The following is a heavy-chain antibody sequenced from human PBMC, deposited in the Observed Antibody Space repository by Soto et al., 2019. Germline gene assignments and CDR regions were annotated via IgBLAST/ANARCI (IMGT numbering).Heavy chain of an antibody. Sequence: EVQLVESGGGLVKPGGSLRLSCAASGFTFSTYSMNWVRQAPGKGLEWVSSISSDSSYIYYADSVKGRFTISRDNAKNSLYLQMTSLRAEDTAVYYCARDYSSGYYWDDYWGQGTLVTVSS. J-gene: IGHJ4*02. CDR2: ISSDSSYI. CDR1: GFTFSTYS. V-gene: IGHV3-21*01. D-gene: IGHD3-22*01. CDR3: ARDYSSGYYWDDY.